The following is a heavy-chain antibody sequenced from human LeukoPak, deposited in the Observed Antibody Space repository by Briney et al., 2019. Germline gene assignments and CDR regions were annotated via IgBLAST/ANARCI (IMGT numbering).Heavy chain of an antibody. J-gene: IGHJ3*02. CDR3: ARDKASFRELIAAFDI. D-gene: IGHD1-26*01. Sequence: ASVKVSCKASGYTFTGYYMHWVRQAPGQGLEWMGWINPNSGGTNYAQKFQGRVTMTRDTSISTAYMELSRLRSDDTAVYYCARDKASFRELIAAFDIWGQGTMVTASS. CDR2: INPNSGGT. CDR1: GYTFTGYY. V-gene: IGHV1-2*02.